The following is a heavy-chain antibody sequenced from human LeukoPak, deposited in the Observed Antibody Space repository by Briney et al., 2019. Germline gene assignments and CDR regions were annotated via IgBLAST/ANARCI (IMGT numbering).Heavy chain of an antibody. Sequence: GASVKVSCKASGYTFTSYDINWVRQATGQGLEWMGWMNPNSGNTGYAQKFQGRVTITRNTSISTACMELSSLRSEDTAVYYCARAGSITIFGVVIMAAFDIWGQGTMVTVSS. CDR3: ARAGSITIFGVVIMAAFDI. CDR1: GYTFTSYD. V-gene: IGHV1-8*03. J-gene: IGHJ3*02. CDR2: MNPNSGNT. D-gene: IGHD3-3*01.